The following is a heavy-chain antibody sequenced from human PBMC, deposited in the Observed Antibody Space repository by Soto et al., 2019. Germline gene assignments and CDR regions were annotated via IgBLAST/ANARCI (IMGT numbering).Heavy chain of an antibody. CDR2: IYWDDYK. J-gene: IGHJ4*02. CDR3: AHKGYGDYPLDY. V-gene: IGHV2-5*02. D-gene: IGHD4-17*01. Sequence: QITLKESGPTLVKPTQTLTLTCTFSGFSLSTSGVGVGWIRQPPGKALEWLAVIYWDDYKHYSPSLKSRLTLPKDTSKNQVVLTMTNMDPVDTATYYCAHKGYGDYPLDYWGQGTLLTVSS. CDR1: GFSLSTSGVG.